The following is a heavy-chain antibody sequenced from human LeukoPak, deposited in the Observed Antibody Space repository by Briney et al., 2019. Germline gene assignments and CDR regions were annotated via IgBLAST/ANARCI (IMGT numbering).Heavy chain of an antibody. J-gene: IGHJ4*02. Sequence: ASVKVSCKASGYTFTGYYMHWVRQAPGQGLEWMGWINPNSGGTNYAQKFQSRVTMTRDTSISTAYMELSRLRSDDTAVYYCARDQLLYRYFDYWGQGTLVTVSS. D-gene: IGHD2-2*02. CDR2: INPNSGGT. V-gene: IGHV1-2*02. CDR3: ARDQLLYRYFDY. CDR1: GYTFTGYY.